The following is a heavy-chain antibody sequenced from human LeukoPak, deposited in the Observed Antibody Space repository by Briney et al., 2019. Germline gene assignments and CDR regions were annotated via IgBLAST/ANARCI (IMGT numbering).Heavy chain of an antibody. J-gene: IGHJ4*02. V-gene: IGHV4-4*07. Sequence: SETLSLTCTVSGGSMSNYYWSWIRQSAGKGLEWIGRLYTSGSINYNPSLKSRVTISEDKSKNQFSLKLSSVTAADTAVYYCARERRRGYYDSSGYSALDYWGQGTLVTVSS. D-gene: IGHD3-22*01. CDR1: GGSMSNYY. CDR2: LYTSGSI. CDR3: ARERRRGYYDSSGYSALDY.